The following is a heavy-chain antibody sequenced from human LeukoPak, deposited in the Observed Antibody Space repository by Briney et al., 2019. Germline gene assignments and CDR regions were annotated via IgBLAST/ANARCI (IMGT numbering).Heavy chain of an antibody. Sequence: GGSLRLSCAVSGFTFSNYAMTWVRQAPGKGLEWVSYIGVGGTSIYYADSVRGRFTTSRDNAQNSLYLEMNSLRAEDTAVYYCARETAHCGGDCFDYWGQGTLVTVSS. CDR2: IGVGGTSI. CDR3: ARETAHCGGDCFDY. J-gene: IGHJ4*02. D-gene: IGHD2-21*01. CDR1: GFTFSNYA. V-gene: IGHV3-48*03.